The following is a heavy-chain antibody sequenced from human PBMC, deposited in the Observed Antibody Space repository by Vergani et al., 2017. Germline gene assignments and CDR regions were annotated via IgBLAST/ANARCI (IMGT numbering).Heavy chain of an antibody. CDR2: INPNSGGT. J-gene: IGHJ3*02. Sequence: QVQLVQSGAEVKKPGASVKVSCKASGYTFTGYYMHWVRQAPGQGLEWMGWINPNSGGTNYAQKFQGRVTMTRDTSISTAYMELSRLRSDDTAVYYCASADSGTTSPAHDAFDIWGQGTMVTVSS. V-gene: IGHV1-2*02. D-gene: IGHD1-7*01. CDR1: GYTFTGYY. CDR3: ASADSGTTSPAHDAFDI.